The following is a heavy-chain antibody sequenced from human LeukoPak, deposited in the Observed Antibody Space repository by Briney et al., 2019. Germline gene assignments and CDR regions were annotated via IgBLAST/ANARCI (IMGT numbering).Heavy chain of an antibody. CDR1: GYTFTGYY. CDR2: INPSSGGA. V-gene: IGHV1-2*02. D-gene: IGHD6-13*01. Sequence: ASVKVSCKASGYTFTGYYLHWVRQAPGQGLEWMGWINPSSGGAKYAQNFQGRVIITTDTSISTACMELSSLRSDDTAVYYCARSSPPTYYHFYYYMDVWGKGSTVTVSS. J-gene: IGHJ6*03. CDR3: ARSSPPTYYHFYYYMDV.